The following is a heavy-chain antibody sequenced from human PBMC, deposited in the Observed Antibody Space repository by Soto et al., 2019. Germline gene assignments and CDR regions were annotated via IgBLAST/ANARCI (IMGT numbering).Heavy chain of an antibody. CDR1: TFTFSNYA. CDR2: IDSRGGGT. D-gene: IGHD3-3*01. Sequence: QLLDSGGGLVQPGGSLRLSCAASTFTFSNYAMNWVRQAPGKGLDWVSVIDSRGGGTKYADSVKGRFITSRDNSKNILYLQMNSLRDEDTGVYYCAKVRGQIFGAVRVDGMDVWGQGTTVIVSS. V-gene: IGHV3-23*01. J-gene: IGHJ6*02. CDR3: AKVRGQIFGAVRVDGMDV.